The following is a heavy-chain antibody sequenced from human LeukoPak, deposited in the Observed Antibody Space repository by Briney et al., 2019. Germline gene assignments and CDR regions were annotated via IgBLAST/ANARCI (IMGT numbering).Heavy chain of an antibody. CDR3: ARSATVTTGYFDY. CDR1: GGSISSSGHY. Sequence: SETLSLTCSVSGGSISSSGHYWGWIRQSPEKGLDWIGSIYSNGNTYYNPTVKSRVTISVDTSKNQFSLKLTSVTAAETAVYYCARSATVTTGYFDYWGQGALVTVSS. D-gene: IGHD4-17*01. CDR2: IYSNGNT. J-gene: IGHJ4*02. V-gene: IGHV4-39*07.